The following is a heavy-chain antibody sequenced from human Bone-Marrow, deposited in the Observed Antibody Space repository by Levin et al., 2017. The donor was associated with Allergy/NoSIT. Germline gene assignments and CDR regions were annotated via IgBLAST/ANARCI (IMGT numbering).Heavy chain of an antibody. V-gene: IGHV3-23*01. CDR1: GFTFSSYA. D-gene: IGHD4-17*01. J-gene: IGHJ2*01. CDR2: ISGSGGST. Sequence: GESLKISCAASGFTFSSYAMSWVRQAPGKGLEWVSAISGSGGSTYYADSVKGRFTISRDNSKNTLYLQMNSLRAEDTAVYYCAKDLGRVTTWYFDLWGRGTLVTVSS. CDR3: AKDLGRVTTWYFDL.